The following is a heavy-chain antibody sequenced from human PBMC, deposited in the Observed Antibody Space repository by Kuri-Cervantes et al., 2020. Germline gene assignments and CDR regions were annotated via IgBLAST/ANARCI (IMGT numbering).Heavy chain of an antibody. V-gene: IGHV3-30-3*01. D-gene: IGHD1-26*01. CDR2: IPYDGSNK. Sequence: GESLKISCAASGFTFSSYAMHWVRQAPGKGLEWVAVIPYDGSNKYYADSVKGRFTISRDNSNNTVYLQMNSLRAEDTAIYHCAKVSGSSDGFDIWGQGTMVTVSS. CDR3: AKVSGSSDGFDI. J-gene: IGHJ3*02. CDR1: GFTFSSYA.